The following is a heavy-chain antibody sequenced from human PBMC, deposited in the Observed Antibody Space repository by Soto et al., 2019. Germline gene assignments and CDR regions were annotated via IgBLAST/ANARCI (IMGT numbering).Heavy chain of an antibody. CDR1: GYTFTSYA. V-gene: IGHV1-3*01. J-gene: IGHJ4*02. CDR3: ARQIYGSDTGPNFQYYFDS. D-gene: IGHD5-18*01. Sequence: ASVKVSCKASGYTFTSYAMHWVRQAPGQRLEWMGWINAGNGNTKYSQKFQGRVTITRDTSASTAYMELSSLRSEDTAMYYCARQIYGSDTGPNFQYYFDSWGQGTPVTVSS. CDR2: INAGNGNT.